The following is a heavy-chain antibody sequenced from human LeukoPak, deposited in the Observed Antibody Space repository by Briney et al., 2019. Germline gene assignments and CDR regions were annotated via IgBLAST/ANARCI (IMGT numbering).Heavy chain of an antibody. CDR3: AKDSWIYFLGGSRPRHFDY. CDR1: GFTFSSYG. CDR2: ISYDGSNK. D-gene: IGHD2/OR15-2a*01. J-gene: IGHJ4*02. Sequence: GRSLRLSCAASGFTFSSYGMHWVRQAPGKGLEWVAVISYDGSNKYYTDSVKGRFTISRDNSKNALYLQVNSLRAEDTAVYYCAKDSWIYFLGGSRPRHFDYWGQGTLVTVSS. V-gene: IGHV3-30*18.